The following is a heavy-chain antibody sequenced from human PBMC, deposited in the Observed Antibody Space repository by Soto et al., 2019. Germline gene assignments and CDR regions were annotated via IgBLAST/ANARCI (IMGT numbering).Heavy chain of an antibody. Sequence: SETLSLTCTVSGGSITSGGYYWSWIRQHPGKGLEWIGYIYYSGFTYYNPSLKSRVTISVDTSKNQFSLKLSSVTAADTAVYYCATLPPRIVVTVLPFPSWGQGTLVTVSS. CDR1: GGSITSGGYY. D-gene: IGHD2-15*01. V-gene: IGHV4-31*03. CDR3: ATLPPRIVVTVLPFPS. CDR2: IYYSGFT. J-gene: IGHJ4*02.